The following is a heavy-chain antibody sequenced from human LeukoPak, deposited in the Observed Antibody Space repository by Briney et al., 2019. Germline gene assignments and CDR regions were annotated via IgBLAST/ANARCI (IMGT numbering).Heavy chain of an antibody. CDR1: GFTFSDYY. D-gene: IGHD3-3*01. J-gene: IGHJ4*02. CDR3: ASGPPFLKYFEY. V-gene: IGHV3-11*03. CDR2: ISSGSSYT. Sequence: PGGSLRLSCAASGFTFSDYYMSWIRQAPGKGLEWVSYISSGSSYTNYADSVKGRFTISRDNAKNSLYLQMHSLRAEDTALYYCASGPPFLKYFEYWGQGTLVTVSS.